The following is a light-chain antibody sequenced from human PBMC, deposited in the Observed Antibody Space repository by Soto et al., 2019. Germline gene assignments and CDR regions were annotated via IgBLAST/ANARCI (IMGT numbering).Light chain of an antibody. CDR3: QQYNSYSERT. Sequence: DIQMTQSPSTLSASVGDRVTITCRASQSISSWLAWYQQKPGKAPKLLIYDASSLESGVPSRFSGNGSGTEFTLTISSLQPDDFATYYCQQYNSYSERTFGQGTKVEIK. CDR1: QSISSW. V-gene: IGKV1-5*01. J-gene: IGKJ1*01. CDR2: DAS.